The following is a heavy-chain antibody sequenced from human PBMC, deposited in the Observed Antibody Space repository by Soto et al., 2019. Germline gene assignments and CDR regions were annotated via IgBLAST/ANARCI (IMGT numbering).Heavy chain of an antibody. V-gene: IGHV1-18*01. CDR1: GYTFTSYG. J-gene: IGHJ5*02. CDR2: ISAYNGNT. Sequence: GASVKVSCKASGYTFTSYGISWVRQAPGQGLEWMGWISAYNGNTNYAQKQQGRVTMTTDTSTSTAYMELRNLRSDDTAVYFCARDFPVATVVTPPSNWFDPWGQGTLVTVSS. D-gene: IGHD4-17*01. CDR3: ARDFPVATVVTPPSNWFDP.